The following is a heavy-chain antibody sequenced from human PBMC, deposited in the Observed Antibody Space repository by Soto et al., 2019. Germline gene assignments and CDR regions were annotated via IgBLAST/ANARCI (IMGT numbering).Heavy chain of an antibody. D-gene: IGHD3-10*01. CDR1: GFTFTSYA. CDR3: ARDLRGGIIPYYYYGMDV. J-gene: IGHJ6*02. CDR2: INAGNGNT. V-gene: IGHV1-3*01. Sequence: QVQLVQSGAEVRNPGASVKVSCKASGFTFTSYAMHWVRQAPGQRLEWMGWINAGNGNTIYSQNFKVRVTITRDTPASTAYMELSSLISEDTAVYYCARDLRGGIIPYYYYGMDVWGQGTMVTVSS.